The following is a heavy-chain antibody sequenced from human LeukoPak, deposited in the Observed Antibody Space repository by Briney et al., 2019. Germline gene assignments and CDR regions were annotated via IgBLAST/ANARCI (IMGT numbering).Heavy chain of an antibody. V-gene: IGHV3-21*01. CDR3: TRELLSLQQGLDY. D-gene: IGHD2/OR15-2a*01. CDR2: VSSSGTKI. Sequence: GGSLRLSCAASGFTFSSYAMNWVRQAPGKGLEWVSSVSSSGTKIFYADSVRGRFTVSRDNAGNSLSLQMDSLRVEDTAVYYCTRELLSLQQGLDYWGQGTLVTVSS. J-gene: IGHJ4*02. CDR1: GFTFSSYA.